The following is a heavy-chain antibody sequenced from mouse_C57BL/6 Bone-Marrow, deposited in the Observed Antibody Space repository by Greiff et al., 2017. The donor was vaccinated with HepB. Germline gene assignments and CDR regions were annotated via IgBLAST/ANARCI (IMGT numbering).Heavy chain of an antibody. CDR2: ISSGSSTI. J-gene: IGHJ4*01. V-gene: IGHV5-17*01. D-gene: IGHD1-1*01. Sequence: EVMLVESGGGLVKPGGSLKLSCAASGFTFSDYGMHWVRQAPEKGLEWVAYISSGSSTIYYADTVKGRFTISRDNAKNTLFLQMTSLRSEDTAMYYCAIYYHGSSWDYYAMDYWGQGTSVTVSS. CDR1: GFTFSDYG. CDR3: AIYYHGSSWDYYAMDY.